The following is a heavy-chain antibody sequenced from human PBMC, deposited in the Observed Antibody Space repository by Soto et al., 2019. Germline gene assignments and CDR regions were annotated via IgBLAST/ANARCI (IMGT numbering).Heavy chain of an antibody. D-gene: IGHD3-22*01. CDR2: IDPSDSQT. CDR3: ARQIYDSDSGPNFQYYFDS. J-gene: IGHJ4*02. V-gene: IGHV5-10-1*01. Sequence: GESLKISCNGSGYSFAVYWITGVRQMRGKGLEWVGRIDPSDSQTYYSPSFRGHVTISAAKSITTVFLQWSSLRASDTAMYYCARQIYDSDSGPNFQYYFDSWGQGTLVTVSS. CDR1: GYSFAVYW.